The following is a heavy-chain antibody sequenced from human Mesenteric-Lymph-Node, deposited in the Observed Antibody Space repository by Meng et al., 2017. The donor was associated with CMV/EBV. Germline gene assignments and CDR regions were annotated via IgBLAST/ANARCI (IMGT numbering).Heavy chain of an antibody. CDR2: ISSSGSTI. J-gene: IGHJ3*02. CDR1: GFTFSDYE. CDR3: AREMTTVTDAFDM. D-gene: IGHD4-11*01. V-gene: IGHV3-48*03. Sequence: GESLKISCAASGFTFSDYEINWVRQAPGKGLEWVSYISSSGSTIWYADSVKGRFTISRDSAKNSLYLQMNSLRAEDTAVYYCAREMTTVTDAFDMWGQGTMVTVSS.